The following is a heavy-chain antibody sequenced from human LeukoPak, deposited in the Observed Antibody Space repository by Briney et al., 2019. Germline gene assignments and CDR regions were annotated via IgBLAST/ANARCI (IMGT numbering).Heavy chain of an antibody. D-gene: IGHD2-2*01. J-gene: IGHJ6*02. V-gene: IGHV3-11*01. CDR3: ARDTSYYCSSTSCYFGAYYYYGMDV. CDR2: ISSSGSTI. CDR1: GFTFSDYY. Sequence: GSLRLSCAASGFTFSDYYVSWIRQAPGKGLEWVSYISSSGSTIYYADSVKGRFTISRDNAKNSLYLQMNSLRAEDTAVYYCARDTSYYCSSTSCYFGAYYYYGMDVWGQGTTVTVSS.